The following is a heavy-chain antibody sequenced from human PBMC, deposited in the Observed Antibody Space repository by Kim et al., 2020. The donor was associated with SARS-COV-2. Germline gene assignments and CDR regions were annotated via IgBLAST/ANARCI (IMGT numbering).Heavy chain of an antibody. CDR1: GGSISSSNW. CDR3: ASDGLYCSGGSCFDY. D-gene: IGHD2-15*01. Sequence: SETLSLTCAVSGGSISSSNWWSWVRQPPGKGLEWIGEIYHSGSTNYNPSLKSRVTISVDKSKNPFSLKLSSVTAADTAVYYCASDGLYCSGGSCFDYWGQGTLVTVSS. V-gene: IGHV4-4*02. J-gene: IGHJ4*02. CDR2: IYHSGST.